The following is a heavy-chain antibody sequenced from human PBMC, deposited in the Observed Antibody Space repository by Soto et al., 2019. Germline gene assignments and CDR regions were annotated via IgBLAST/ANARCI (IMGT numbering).Heavy chain of an antibody. CDR3: AGGRWLVTAIEGGSYFDY. D-gene: IGHD2-21*02. CDR1: GGSISSCGYY. V-gene: IGHV4-31*03. Sequence: QVQLQESGPGLVKPSQTLSLTCTVSGGSISSCGYYWRSIRQHLGKGRELIGYSHYSGSTYYNPPLKSRVTISIDTSMNKFSLKLSSVTDANTAVYYCAGGRWLVTAIEGGSYFDYWGQGTLVTVAS. CDR2: SHYSGST. J-gene: IGHJ4*02.